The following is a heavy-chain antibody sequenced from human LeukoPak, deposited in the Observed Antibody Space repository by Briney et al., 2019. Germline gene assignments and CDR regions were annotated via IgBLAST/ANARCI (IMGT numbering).Heavy chain of an antibody. J-gene: IGHJ6*02. Sequence: PGGSLRLSCAASGFTFDDYAMHWVRQAPGKGLEWVSGISWNSGSIGYADSVKGRFTISRDNAKNSLYLQMYSLRAEDTALYYCAKELKHYDFWSGYYGGYYYGMDVWGQGTTVTVSS. CDR1: GFTFDDYA. D-gene: IGHD3-3*01. CDR3: AKELKHYDFWSGYYGGYYYGMDV. V-gene: IGHV3-9*01. CDR2: ISWNSGSI.